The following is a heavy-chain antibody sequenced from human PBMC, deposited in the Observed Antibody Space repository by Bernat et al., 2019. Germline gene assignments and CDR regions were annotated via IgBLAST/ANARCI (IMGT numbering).Heavy chain of an antibody. D-gene: IGHD3-16*01. V-gene: IGHV1-18*01. CDR3: ARDFWGPRDAPGMDV. J-gene: IGHJ6*02. CDR2: INAYNGNT. CDR1: GYTFNSYG. Sequence: QVQLVQSGVEVKKPGASMRVSCRASGYTFNSYGISWVRQAPGQGLEWMGWINAYNGNTNYAQRLQGRVTMTTDTSTSTAYMEVRSLRSDDTAVYYCARDFWGPRDAPGMDVWGQGTTVIVSS.